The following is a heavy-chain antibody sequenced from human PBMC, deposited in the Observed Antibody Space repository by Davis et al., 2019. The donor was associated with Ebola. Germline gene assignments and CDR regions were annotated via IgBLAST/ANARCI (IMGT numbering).Heavy chain of an antibody. J-gene: IGHJ4*02. V-gene: IGHV3-64*01. CDR1: GFTFSSYA. CDR2: ISSNGGST. D-gene: IGHD1-14*01. Sequence: PGGSLRLSCAASGFTFSSYAMHWVRQAPGKGLEYVSAISSNGGSTYYANSVKGRFTISRDNAKNSLYLQMNSLRDEDTAVYYCARDIKLPYKPLDYWGQGTLVTVSS. CDR3: ARDIKLPYKPLDY.